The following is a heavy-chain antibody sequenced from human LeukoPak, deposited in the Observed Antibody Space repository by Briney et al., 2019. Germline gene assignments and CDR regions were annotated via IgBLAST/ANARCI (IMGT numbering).Heavy chain of an antibody. V-gene: IGHV4-34*01. CDR2: TNHNGRT. CDR3: ARLGGVVAATRFDY. J-gene: IGHJ4*02. D-gene: IGHD2-15*01. Sequence: SETLSLTCGVYGGSISGYHWSWIRQSPGKGLEWIGETNHNGRTKYSPSLKSRVTISIDMMKRQISMRLNSVTAADTAMYYCARLGGVVAATRFDYWGQGTLVTVSS. CDR1: GGSISGYH.